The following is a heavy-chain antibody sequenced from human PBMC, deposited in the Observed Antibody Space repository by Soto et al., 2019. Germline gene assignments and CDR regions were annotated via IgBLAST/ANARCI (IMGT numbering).Heavy chain of an antibody. D-gene: IGHD6-13*01. Sequence: GESLKISCKGSGYSFTSYWIGWVRQMPGKGLEWMGIIYPGDSDTRYSPSFQGQVTISADKSISTAYLQWSSLKASDTAMYYCASSGAAAGRYYYYGMDVWGQGTKVTV. J-gene: IGHJ6*02. V-gene: IGHV5-51*01. CDR2: IYPGDSDT. CDR3: ASSGAAAGRYYYYGMDV. CDR1: GYSFTSYW.